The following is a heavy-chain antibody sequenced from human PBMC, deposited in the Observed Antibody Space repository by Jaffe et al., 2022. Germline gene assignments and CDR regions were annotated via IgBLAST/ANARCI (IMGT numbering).Heavy chain of an antibody. D-gene: IGHD3-10*01. V-gene: IGHV2-5*02. CDR2: IYWDDDK. CDR1: GFSLSTNTES. CDR3: AHFYGSGSFVDY. Sequence: QVTLKESGPTLVKPTETVTLTCSFSGFSLSTNTESVGWIRQPPGKALEWLALIYWDDDKRYSPSLKSRLIITKDTSKNQVVLTVTSMDPVDTATYYCAHFYGSGSFVDYWGQGILVTVSS. J-gene: IGHJ4*02.